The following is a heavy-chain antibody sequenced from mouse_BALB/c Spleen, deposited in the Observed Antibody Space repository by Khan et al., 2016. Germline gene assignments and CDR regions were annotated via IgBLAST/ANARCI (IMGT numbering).Heavy chain of an antibody. Sequence: EVKLLESGPGLVKPSQSLSLTCTVTGYSITSDYAWNWIRQFPGNKLEWMGSISCNGSTSYNPSLQSRTSITRDTSKNQFFLQLNSVTTEDAATYYGARDYGYYSDYGGRGTTRTVSS. V-gene: IGHV3-2*02. CDR3: ARDYGYYSDY. D-gene: IGHD1-2*01. CDR2: ISCNGST. CDR1: GYSITSDYA. J-gene: IGHJ2*01.